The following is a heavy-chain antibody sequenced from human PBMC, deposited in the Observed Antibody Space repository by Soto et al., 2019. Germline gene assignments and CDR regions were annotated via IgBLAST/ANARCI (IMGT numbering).Heavy chain of an antibody. V-gene: IGHV3-66*01. CDR1: GFTASSNY. Sequence: GGSLRLSCAASGFTASSNYMSWVRQAPGKGLEWVSVIYSGGSTYYADSVKGRFTISRDNSKNTLYLQMNSLRAEDTAVYYCAREYYYDSSVPTYWGQGTLVTVSA. J-gene: IGHJ4*02. D-gene: IGHD3-22*01. CDR3: AREYYYDSSVPTY. CDR2: IYSGGST.